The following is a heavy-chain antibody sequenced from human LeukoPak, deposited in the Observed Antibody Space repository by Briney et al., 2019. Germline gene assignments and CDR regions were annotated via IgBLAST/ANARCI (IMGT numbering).Heavy chain of an antibody. CDR3: ARVRSRFGLAFDY. CDR2: ISSSSSYT. J-gene: IGHJ4*02. V-gene: IGHV3-11*06. CDR1: GFTFSDYY. D-gene: IGHD3-10*01. Sequence: GGSLRLSCAASGFTFSDYYMSWIRQAPGKGLEWVSYISSSSSYTNYADSVKGRFTISRDNAKNSLYLQMNSLRAEDTAVYCCARVRSRFGLAFDYWGQGTLVTVSS.